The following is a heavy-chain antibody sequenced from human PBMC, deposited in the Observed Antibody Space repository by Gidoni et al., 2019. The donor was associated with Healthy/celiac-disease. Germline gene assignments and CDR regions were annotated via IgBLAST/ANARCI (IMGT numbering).Heavy chain of an antibody. Sequence: SETLSLTCTVSGGSISSYYWSWIRQPPGKGLEWIGYIYYSGSTNYNPSLKSRVTISVDTSKNQFSLKLSSVTAADTAVYYCARPWSSGYFDYWGQGTLVTVSS. J-gene: IGHJ4*02. D-gene: IGHD6-19*01. CDR3: ARPWSSGYFDY. CDR2: IYYSGST. CDR1: GGSISSYY. V-gene: IGHV4-59*08.